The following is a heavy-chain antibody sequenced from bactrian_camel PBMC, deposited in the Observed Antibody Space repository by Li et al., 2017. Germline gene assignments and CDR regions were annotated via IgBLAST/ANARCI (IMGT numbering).Heavy chain of an antibody. V-gene: IGHV3S53*01. CDR2: IDSDGVP. J-gene: IGHJ4*01. Sequence: HVQLVESGGGSVPTGGSLVLTCVISRADRMGWFRQAAGKEREGVGYIDSDGVPDYTDSVKGRFTISRVNANHTLFLQMNVLRPEDTAMYYCVADPSVFPVCKIGVMRMDYRGQGTQVTVS. CDR3: VADPSVFPVCKIGVMRMDY. CDR1: ISRADR.